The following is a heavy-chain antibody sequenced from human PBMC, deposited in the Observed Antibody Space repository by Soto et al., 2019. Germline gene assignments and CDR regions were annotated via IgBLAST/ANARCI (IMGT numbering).Heavy chain of an antibody. D-gene: IGHD2-15*01. CDR2: IQSGGPT. CDR3: ARDDVLCDGGRCYGVPLDV. CDR1: GFTVSSKY. V-gene: IGHV3-66*01. J-gene: IGHJ6*03. Sequence: GGSLRLSCAASGFTVSSKYMSWVRQAPGKGLEWVSLIQSGGPTYYADSVKGRFTISRDTSENKVHLQMDSLRAEDTAVYYCARDDVLCDGGRCYGVPLDVWCKGTTVTVS.